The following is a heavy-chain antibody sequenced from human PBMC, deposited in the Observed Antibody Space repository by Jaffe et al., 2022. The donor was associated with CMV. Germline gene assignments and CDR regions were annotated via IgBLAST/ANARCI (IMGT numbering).Heavy chain of an antibody. D-gene: IGHD5-18*01. J-gene: IGHJ4*02. V-gene: IGHV3-9*01. CDR2: ISWNSGSI. Sequence: EVQLVESGGGLVQPGRSLRLSCAASGFTFDDYAMHWVRQAPGKGLEWVSGISWNSGSIGYADSVKGRFTISRDNAKNSLYLQMNSLRAEDTALYYCAKDMGGYSYGYEGGPFDYWGQGTLVTVSS. CDR3: AKDMGGYSYGYEGGPFDY. CDR1: GFTFDDYA.